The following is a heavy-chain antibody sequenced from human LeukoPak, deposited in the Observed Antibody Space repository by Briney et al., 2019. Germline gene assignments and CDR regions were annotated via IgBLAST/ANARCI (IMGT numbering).Heavy chain of an antibody. V-gene: IGHV3-30*03. CDR3: ARDLGYNYGHPFDY. D-gene: IGHD5-18*01. J-gene: IGHJ4*02. CDR2: ISSDGSNK. CDR1: GFTFSSFC. Sequence: PGGSLRLSCAASGFTFSSFCMHWVRQAPGKGLEWVALISSDGSNKYYADSVKGRFTISRDNSKNTLYLQMNSLRAEDTAVYYCARDLGYNYGHPFDYWGQGTLVTVSS.